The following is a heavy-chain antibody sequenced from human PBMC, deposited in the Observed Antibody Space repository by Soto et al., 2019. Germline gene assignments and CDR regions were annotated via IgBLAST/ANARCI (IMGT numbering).Heavy chain of an antibody. CDR1: GGSISSGGYS. Sequence: SETLSLTSAVSGGSISSGGYSWSWIRQPPGKGLEWIGYIYHSGSTYYNPSLKSRVTISVDRSKNQFSLKLSSVTAADTAVYYCARVGEYCSGGSCPNWFDPWGQGTLVTVSS. D-gene: IGHD2-15*01. J-gene: IGHJ5*02. CDR2: IYHSGST. V-gene: IGHV4-30-2*01. CDR3: ARVGEYCSGGSCPNWFDP.